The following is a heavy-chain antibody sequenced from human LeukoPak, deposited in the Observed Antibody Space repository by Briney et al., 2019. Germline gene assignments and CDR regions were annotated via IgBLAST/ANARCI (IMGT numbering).Heavy chain of an antibody. J-gene: IGHJ3*02. D-gene: IGHD3/OR15-3a*01. V-gene: IGHV4-30-2*01. CDR2: IYHSGST. CDR1: GGSIISGGYS. Sequence: TLSLTCAVSGGSIISGGYSWSWIRQPPGKGLEWIGYIYHSGSTYYNPSLKSRVTISVDRSKNQFSLKLSSVTAADTAVYYCARVGGLGLDDAFDIWGQGTMVTVSS. CDR3: ARVGGLGLDDAFDI.